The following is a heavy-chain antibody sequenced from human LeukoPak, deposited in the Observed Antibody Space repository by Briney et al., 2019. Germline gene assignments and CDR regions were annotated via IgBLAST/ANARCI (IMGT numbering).Heavy chain of an antibody. CDR1: GYTFTGYY. CDR2: INPNSGGT. J-gene: IGHJ4*02. D-gene: IGHD3-10*01. CDR3: ARDNTELLWFGEPMGY. Sequence: GASVKVSCKASGYTFTGYYMHWVRQAPGQGLEWMGWINPNSGGTNYAQKLQGRVTMTTDTSTSTAYMELRSLRSDDTAVYYCARDNTELLWFGEPMGYWGQGTLVTVSS. V-gene: IGHV1-2*02.